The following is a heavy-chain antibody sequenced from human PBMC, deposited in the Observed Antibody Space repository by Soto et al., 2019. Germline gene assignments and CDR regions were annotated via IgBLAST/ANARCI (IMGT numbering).Heavy chain of an antibody. Sequence: EVQLLESGGGLVQPGGSLRLSCAASGFTFSSYAMSWVRQAPGKGLEWVSAISGSGGSTYYADSVKGRFTISRDNSKNTLYLQMNSLRAEDTAVYYCAKGGVDTAMVRAYYGMDVWGQGTTVTVSS. CDR2: ISGSGGST. CDR3: AKGGVDTAMVRAYYGMDV. CDR1: GFTFSSYA. J-gene: IGHJ6*02. D-gene: IGHD5-18*01. V-gene: IGHV3-23*01.